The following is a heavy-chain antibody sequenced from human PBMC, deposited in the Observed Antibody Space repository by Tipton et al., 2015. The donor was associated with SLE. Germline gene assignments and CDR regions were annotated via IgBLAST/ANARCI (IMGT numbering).Heavy chain of an antibody. CDR1: GDSINSYY. D-gene: IGHD3-3*01. CDR3: ARSRRLRFPINWYFDL. Sequence: TLSLTCTVSGDSINSYYWSWIRQPPGEGLEWIGYIYYREGTNYTPSFKSRVTISVDTSKNQFSLKLSSVTAADTAVYCCARSRRLRFPINWYFDLWGRGPLVTVSS. J-gene: IGHJ2*01. V-gene: IGHV4-59*12. CDR2: IYYREGT.